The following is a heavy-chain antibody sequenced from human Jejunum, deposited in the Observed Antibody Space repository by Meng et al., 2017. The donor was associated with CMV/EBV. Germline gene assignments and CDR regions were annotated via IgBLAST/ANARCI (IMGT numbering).Heavy chain of an antibody. Sequence: CAAAGFTFPNAWMTWVRQAPGKGLEWVGRIKSKTDGGTTDYAAPVNGRFTISRDDPKNTLYLQMNSLITEDTAVYFCTTPGATTSYWGQGTLVTVSS. D-gene: IGHD1-26*01. CDR3: TTPGATTSY. V-gene: IGHV3-15*01. J-gene: IGHJ4*02. CDR1: GFTFPNAW. CDR2: IKSKTDGGTT.